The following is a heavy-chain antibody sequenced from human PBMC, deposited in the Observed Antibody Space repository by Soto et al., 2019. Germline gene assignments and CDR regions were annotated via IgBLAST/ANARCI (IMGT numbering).Heavy chain of an antibody. Sequence: SETLSLTCTVSGGSISSYYWSWIRQPPGKGLEWIGYIYYSGSTNYNPSLKSRVTISVDTSKNQFSLKLSSVTAADTAVYYCAKYRQGRWLRCVVFDIWGQGKMVTVS. CDR1: GGSISSYY. J-gene: IGHJ3*02. CDR2: IYYSGST. V-gene: IGHV4-59*01. D-gene: IGHD4-17*01. CDR3: AKYRQGRWLRCVVFDI.